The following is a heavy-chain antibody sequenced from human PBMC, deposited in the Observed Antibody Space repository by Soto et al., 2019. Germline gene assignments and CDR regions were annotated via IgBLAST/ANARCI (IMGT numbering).Heavy chain of an antibody. CDR2: ISSSSSYI. CDR1: GFTFSSYS. V-gene: IGHV3-21*01. Sequence: GGSLRLSCAASGFTFSSYSMNWVRQAPGKGLEWVSSISSSSSYIYYADSVKGRFTISRDNAKNSLYLQMNSLRAEDTAVYYCARYPNDYVWGSYRSRVLDYFDYWGQGTLVTVSS. CDR3: ARYPNDYVWGSYRSRVLDYFDY. J-gene: IGHJ4*02. D-gene: IGHD3-16*02.